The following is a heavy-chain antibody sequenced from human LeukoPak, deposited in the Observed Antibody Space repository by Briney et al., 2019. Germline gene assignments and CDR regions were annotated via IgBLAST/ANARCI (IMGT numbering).Heavy chain of an antibody. CDR3: ASTLSLSY. Sequence: GGSLRLSCAASGFTFSSHWMNWVRQAPGQGLEWVACIKQDGSEQNYVDSVKGRFTVFRDNTRKSLYLQMASLRDGDTAVYYCASTLSLSYWGQGTLVTVSS. CDR2: IKQDGSEQ. V-gene: IGHV3-7*01. D-gene: IGHD2/OR15-2a*01. CDR1: GFTFSSHW. J-gene: IGHJ4*02.